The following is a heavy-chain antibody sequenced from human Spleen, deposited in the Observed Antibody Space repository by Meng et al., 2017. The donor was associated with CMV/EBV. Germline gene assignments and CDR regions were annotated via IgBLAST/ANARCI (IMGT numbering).Heavy chain of an antibody. J-gene: IGHJ4*02. Sequence: GSLRLSCTVSGGSVSSGSYYWSWLRQPPGKGLEWIGYISYIGSTNYNPSLKSRVTISVDTSKNQFSLRLSSVTAADTAVYYCARANRGSGYFDYWGQGTLVTVSS. CDR3: ARANRGSGYFDY. V-gene: IGHV4-61*01. CDR2: ISYIGST. D-gene: IGHD6-25*01. CDR1: GGSVSSGSYY.